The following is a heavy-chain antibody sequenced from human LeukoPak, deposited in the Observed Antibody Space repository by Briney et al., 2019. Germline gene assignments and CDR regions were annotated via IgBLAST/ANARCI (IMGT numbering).Heavy chain of an antibody. V-gene: IGHV3-23*01. J-gene: IGHJ5*02. CDR3: AELNDRINWFDP. CDR1: GFTFSTYD. D-gene: IGHD1-1*01. Sequence: GGSLRLSCAASGFTFSTYDISWVRQAPGKGLEWVATIASAGRGATYYADSVKGRLTVSTDKSKKTLYLQMNRLRVQDTAIYYCAELNDRINWFDPWGQGALVIVSS. CDR2: IASAGRGAT.